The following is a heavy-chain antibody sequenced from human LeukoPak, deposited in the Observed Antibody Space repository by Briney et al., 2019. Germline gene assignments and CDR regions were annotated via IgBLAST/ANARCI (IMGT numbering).Heavy chain of an antibody. CDR3: ARVGLAFDI. CDR2: IYYSGST. V-gene: IGHV4-59*02. D-gene: IGHD3-10*01. Sequence: PGGSLRLSCAASGFTVSSNYMSWIRQPPGKGLEWIGYIYYSGSTNYNPSLKSRVTISVDTSKNQFSLKLSSVTAADTAVYYCARVGLAFDIWGQGTMVTVSS. CDR1: GFTVSSNY. J-gene: IGHJ3*02.